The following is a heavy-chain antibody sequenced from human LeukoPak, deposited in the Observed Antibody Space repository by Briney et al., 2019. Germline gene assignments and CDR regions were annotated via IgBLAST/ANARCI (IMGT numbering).Heavy chain of an antibody. CDR1: GYSISSGYY. CDR2: IYHSGST. CDR3: ARDFVGIQLWFLGDYYHYYMDV. J-gene: IGHJ6*03. V-gene: IGHV4-38-2*02. D-gene: IGHD5-18*01. Sequence: SETLSLTCTVSGYSISSGYYWGWIRQPPGKGLEWIGSIYHSGSTYYNPSLKSRVTISVDTSKNQFSLKLSSVTAADTAVYYCARDFVGIQLWFLGDYYHYYMDVWGKGTTVTVSS.